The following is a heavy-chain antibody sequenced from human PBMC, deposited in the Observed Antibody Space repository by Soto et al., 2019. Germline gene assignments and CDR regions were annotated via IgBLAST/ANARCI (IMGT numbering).Heavy chain of an antibody. Sequence: SQTLSLTWALAAYSTSSGYYWGWIPQPPGQGLEWIGTLYHGGSTYYNPYLKSLFIISVDTSRNQFTLKLSPLTAEETALYYARMPAGGSSPGHSWFGSWGQGTRVTVSS. CDR2: LYHGGST. D-gene: IGHD6-25*01. CDR3: RMPAGGSSPGHSWFGS. J-gene: IGHJ5*01. CDR1: AYSTSSGYY. V-gene: IGHV4-38-2*01.